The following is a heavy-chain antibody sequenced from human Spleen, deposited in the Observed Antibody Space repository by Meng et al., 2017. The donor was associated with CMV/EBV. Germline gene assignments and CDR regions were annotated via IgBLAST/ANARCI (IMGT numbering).Heavy chain of an antibody. CDR3: AKSRDYFSMGAFDI. CDR2: ISGSTGST. J-gene: IGHJ3*02. Sequence: LSLTCAASGFTFSNYTMTWVRQAPGKGLEWVSGISGSTGSTFYGDSVKGRFTVSRDNSKNTLYLQMNSLRAEDTAVYYCAKSRDYFSMGAFDIWGQGTMVTVSS. V-gene: IGHV3-23*01. CDR1: GFTFSNYT. D-gene: IGHD2/OR15-2a*01.